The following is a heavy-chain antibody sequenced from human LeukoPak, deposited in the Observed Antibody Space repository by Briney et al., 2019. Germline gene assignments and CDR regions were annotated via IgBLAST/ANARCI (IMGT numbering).Heavy chain of an antibody. CDR2: ISSSSSTI. V-gene: IGHV3-48*04. CDR1: GFTFSSYS. D-gene: IGHD1-1*01. CDR3: ARFGSTGTTCPLHY. J-gene: IGHJ4*02. Sequence: GSLRLSCAASGFTFSSYSMSWVRQAPGKGLEWVSHISSSSSTIYYADSVKGRFTISRDNAKNSLYLQMNSLRAEDTAVYYCARFGSTGTTCPLHYWGQGTLVTVSS.